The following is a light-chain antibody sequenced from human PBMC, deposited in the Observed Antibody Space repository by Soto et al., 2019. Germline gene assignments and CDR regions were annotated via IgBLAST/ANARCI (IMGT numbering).Light chain of an antibody. J-gene: IGKJ1*01. CDR3: QQYVVSPGT. V-gene: IGKV3-11*01. Sequence: EIVLTQSPGTLSLSPGERATLSCRASQSVSSYLAWYQQKPGQAPRLLIYDASNRATGIPARFSGSGSGTDFTLTISSLEPEDFAVYYCQQYVVSPGTFGQGTKVDIK. CDR2: DAS. CDR1: QSVSSY.